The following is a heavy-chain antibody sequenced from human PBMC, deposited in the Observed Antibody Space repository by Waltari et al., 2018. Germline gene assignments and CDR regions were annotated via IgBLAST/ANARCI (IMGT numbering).Heavy chain of an antibody. CDR3: ARGGALVVVTMDY. CDR1: GYPFTGSY. CDR2: INPHSGDT. Sequence: QVQLVQSGAEVQKPGASVKVPFTASGYPFTGSYSHWVRKAPGQGFEWMGWINPHSGDTKYAQKFQGRVTMTRDTSISTAYMELSRLGSDDTAVYSCARGGALVVVTMDYWGQGTLVTVSS. D-gene: IGHD3-22*01. J-gene: IGHJ4*02. V-gene: IGHV1-2*02.